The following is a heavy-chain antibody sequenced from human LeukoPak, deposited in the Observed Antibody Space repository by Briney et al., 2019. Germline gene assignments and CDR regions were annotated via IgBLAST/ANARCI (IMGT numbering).Heavy chain of an antibody. CDR3: ARGGGYYDSSGYPLLDY. V-gene: IGHV3-33*01. D-gene: IGHD3-22*01. CDR2: IWYDGRKT. CDR1: GFKFSDYG. Sequence: GGSLRLSCAASGFKFSDYGMYWVRQAPGKGLEWVALIWYDGRKTHYGDSVKGRFTVARDNCNNTLHLQMNTLRAEDTAVYYCARGGGYYDSSGYPLLDYWGQGTLVTVSS. J-gene: IGHJ4*02.